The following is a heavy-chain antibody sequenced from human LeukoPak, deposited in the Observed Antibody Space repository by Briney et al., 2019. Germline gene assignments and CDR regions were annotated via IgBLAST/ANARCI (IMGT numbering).Heavy chain of an antibody. V-gene: IGHV1-3*01. CDR2: INAGNGNT. J-gene: IGHJ5*02. D-gene: IGHD3-10*01. Sequence: ASVKVSCKASGYTFTSYAMHWVRQAPGQRLEWMGWINAGNGNTKYSQKFRGRVTITRDTSASTAYMELSSLRSEDTAVYYCARDRITMVRGVTNWFDPWGQGTLVTVSS. CDR3: ARDRITMVRGVTNWFDP. CDR1: GYTFTSYA.